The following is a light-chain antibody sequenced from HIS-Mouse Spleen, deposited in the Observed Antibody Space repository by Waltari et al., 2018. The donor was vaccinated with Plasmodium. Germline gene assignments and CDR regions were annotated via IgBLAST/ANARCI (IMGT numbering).Light chain of an antibody. V-gene: IGLV3-27*01. J-gene: IGLJ3*02. CDR2: KDS. Sequence: SYELTQPSSVSVSPGQTARITCSGDVLAKKYARWFQQKPGQAPVLVIYKDSERPSGSPWRFSGSSSGTTVTLTISGAQVEDEADYYCYSAADNNRVFGGGTKLTVL. CDR3: YSAADNNRV. CDR1: VLAKKY.